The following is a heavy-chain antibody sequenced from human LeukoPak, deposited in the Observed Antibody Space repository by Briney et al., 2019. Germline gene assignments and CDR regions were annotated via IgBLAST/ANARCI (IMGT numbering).Heavy chain of an antibody. D-gene: IGHD3-22*01. Sequence: SETLSLTCTVSGSSISSYYWSWIRQPPGKGLEWIGYIYYSGSTNYNPSLKSRVTMSVDTSKNQFSLKLSSVTAADTAVYYCARDSNWYYYDSSGDAFDIWGQGTMVTVSS. V-gene: IGHV4-59*12. CDR1: GSSISSYY. CDR2: IYYSGST. CDR3: ARDSNWYYYDSSGDAFDI. J-gene: IGHJ3*02.